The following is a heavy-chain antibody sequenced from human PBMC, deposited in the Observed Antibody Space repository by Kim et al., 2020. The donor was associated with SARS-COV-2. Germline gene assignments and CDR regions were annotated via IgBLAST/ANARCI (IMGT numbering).Heavy chain of an antibody. J-gene: IGHJ4*02. CDR3: ARASGNPGDFDY. V-gene: IGHV1-46*01. Sequence: DAQKFQGRVTMTRDTSTSTVYMELSSLRSEDTAVYYCARASGNPGDFDYWGQGTLVTVSS. D-gene: IGHD1-26*01.